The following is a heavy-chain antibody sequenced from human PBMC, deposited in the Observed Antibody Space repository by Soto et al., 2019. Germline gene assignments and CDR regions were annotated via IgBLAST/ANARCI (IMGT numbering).Heavy chain of an antibody. J-gene: IGHJ4*02. V-gene: IGHV1-69*13. Sequence: GASVKVSCKASGGTFSSYAISWVRQAPGQGLEWMGGIIPIFGTANYAQKFQGRVTITADESTSTAYMELSSLRSEDTAVYYCARKPPYGDSATYYFDYWGQGTLVTVSS. CDR3: ARKPPYGDSATYYFDY. CDR1: GGTFSSYA. CDR2: IIPIFGTA. D-gene: IGHD4-17*01.